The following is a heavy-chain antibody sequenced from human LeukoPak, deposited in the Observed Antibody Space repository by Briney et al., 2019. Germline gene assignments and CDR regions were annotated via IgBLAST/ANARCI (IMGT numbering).Heavy chain of an antibody. J-gene: IGHJ4*02. CDR3: ARGVRLGELSLYYFDY. V-gene: IGHV1-8*01. CDR2: MNPNSGNT. D-gene: IGHD3-16*02. Sequence: GASVKVSCKASGFTFTSYDINWVRQATGQGLEWMGWMNPNSGNTGYAQKFQGRVTMTRNTSISTAYMELSSLRSEDTAVYYCARGVRLGELSLYYFDYWGQGTLVTVSS. CDR1: GFTFTSYD.